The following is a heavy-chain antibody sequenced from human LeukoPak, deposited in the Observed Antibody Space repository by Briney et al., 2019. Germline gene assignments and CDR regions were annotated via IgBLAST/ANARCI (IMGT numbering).Heavy chain of an antibody. CDR3: ANIRGDYDY. V-gene: IGHV3-30*18. D-gene: IGHD4-17*01. J-gene: IGHJ4*02. CDR2: ISYDGSNK. CDR1: GFTFSSYG. Sequence: PGGSLRLSCAASGFTFSSYGTHWVRQAPGKGLEWVAVISYDGSNKYYADSVKGRFTISRDNSKNTLYLQMNSLRAEDTAVYYCANIRGDYDYWGQGTLVTVSS.